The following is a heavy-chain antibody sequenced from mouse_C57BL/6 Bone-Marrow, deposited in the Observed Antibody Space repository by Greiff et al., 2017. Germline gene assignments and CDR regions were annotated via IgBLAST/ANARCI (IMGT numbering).Heavy chain of an antibody. CDR3: ARNPHSSGYWFAY. CDR1: GFSLTSYA. CDR2: IWTGGGT. J-gene: IGHJ3*01. D-gene: IGHD3-1*01. Sequence: QVQLKQSGPGLVAPSQSLSITCTVSGFSLTSYAISWVRQPPGTGLEWLGVIWTGGGTNHNSALKSRLSTSKNNSKSQVFLKMNSLQTDDTARYYCARNPHSSGYWFAYGGQGTLVTVSA. V-gene: IGHV2-9-1*01.